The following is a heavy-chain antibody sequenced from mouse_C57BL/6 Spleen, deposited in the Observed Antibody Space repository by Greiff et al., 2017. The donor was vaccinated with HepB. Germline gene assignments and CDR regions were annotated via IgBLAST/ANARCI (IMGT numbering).Heavy chain of an antibody. Sequence: EVQLQQSGPELVKPGASVKITCKASGYTFTDYNMDWVKQSHGKSLEWIGDINPNNGGTIYNQKFKGKATLTVDKSSSTAYMELRSLTSEDTAVYYCAREAGGYGSIWFAYWGQGTLVTVSA. V-gene: IGHV1-18*01. CDR2: INPNNGGT. CDR3: AREAGGYGSIWFAY. D-gene: IGHD1-1*01. J-gene: IGHJ3*01. CDR1: GYTFTDYN.